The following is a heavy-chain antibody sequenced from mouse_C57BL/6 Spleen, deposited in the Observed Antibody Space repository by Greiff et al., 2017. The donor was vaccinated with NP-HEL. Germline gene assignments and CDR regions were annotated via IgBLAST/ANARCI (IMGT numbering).Heavy chain of an antibody. CDR2: ISYDGSN. D-gene: IGHD1-1*01. CDR1: GYSITSGYY. Sequence: VQLQQSGPGLVKPSQSLSLTCSVTGYSITSGYYWNWIRQFPGNKLEWMGYISYDGSNNYNPSLKNRISITRDTSKNPSFLTLNYVTTEDTATYYCARVCYGSSYPRCWYFDVWGTGTTVTVAS. CDR3: ARVCYGSSYPRCWYFDV. J-gene: IGHJ1*03. V-gene: IGHV3-6*01.